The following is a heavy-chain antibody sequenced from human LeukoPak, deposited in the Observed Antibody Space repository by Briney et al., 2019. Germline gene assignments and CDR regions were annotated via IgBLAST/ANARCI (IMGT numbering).Heavy chain of an antibody. D-gene: IGHD1-26*01. Sequence: SETLSLTCTVSGGSISSYYWSWIRQPPGKGLEWIGYIYYSGSTNYNPSLKSRVTISVDTSKNQFSLKLSSVTAADTAVYYCARSSGSYYGDYWGQGTLVTVSS. CDR1: GGSISSYY. V-gene: IGHV4-59*01. CDR2: IYYSGST. CDR3: ARSSGSYYGDY. J-gene: IGHJ4*02.